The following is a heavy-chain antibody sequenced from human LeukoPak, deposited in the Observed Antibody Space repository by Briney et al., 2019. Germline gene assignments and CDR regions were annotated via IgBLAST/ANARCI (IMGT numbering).Heavy chain of an antibody. Sequence: PGGSLRLSCAASGFTFSSYAMSWVRQVPGKGLEWVSSVSGSGGITYYADSVKGRFTLSRDNSKNTVNLQMNSLRADDTAVYYCAKDGVVSTIRPYFFDSWGQGALVTASS. CDR3: AKDGVVSTIRPYFFDS. J-gene: IGHJ4*02. D-gene: IGHD5/OR15-5a*01. CDR1: GFTFSSYA. CDR2: VSGSGGIT. V-gene: IGHV3-23*01.